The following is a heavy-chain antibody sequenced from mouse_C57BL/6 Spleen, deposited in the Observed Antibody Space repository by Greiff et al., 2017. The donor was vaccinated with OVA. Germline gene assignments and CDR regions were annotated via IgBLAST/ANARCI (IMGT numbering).Heavy chain of an antibody. CDR1: GFTFSSYA. CDR3: ARDKDYSNYFAMDY. CDR2: ISDGGSYT. Sequence: EVNLVESGGGLVKPGGSLKLSCAASGFTFSSYAMSWVRQTPEKRLEWVATISDGGSYTYYPDNVKGRFTISRDNAKNNLYLQMSHLKSEDTAMYYCARDKDYSNYFAMDYWGQGTSVTVSS. D-gene: IGHD2-5*01. V-gene: IGHV5-4*01. J-gene: IGHJ4*01.